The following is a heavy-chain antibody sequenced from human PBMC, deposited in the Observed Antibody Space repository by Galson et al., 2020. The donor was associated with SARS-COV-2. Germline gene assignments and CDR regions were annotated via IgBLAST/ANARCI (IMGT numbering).Heavy chain of an antibody. CDR2: IYHSGST. J-gene: IGHJ3*02. V-gene: IGHV4-38-2*02. D-gene: IGHD6-19*01. CDR3: ARDRCSSGCGAFDI. CDR1: GYSISSGYY. Sequence: SETLSLTCTVSGYSISSGYYWGWIRQPPGKGLEWIGSIYHSGSTYYNPSLKSRVTISVDTSKNQFSLKLSSVTAADTAVYYCARDRCSSGCGAFDIWGQGTMVTVSS.